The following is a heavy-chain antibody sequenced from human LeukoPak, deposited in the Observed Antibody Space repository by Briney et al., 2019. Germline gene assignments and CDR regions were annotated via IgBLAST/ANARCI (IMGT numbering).Heavy chain of an antibody. Sequence: GGSLRLSCAASGFTFSSYAMHWVRQAPGKGLEWVAVISYDGSNKYYADSVKGRFTISRDNSKNTLYLQMNSLRAEDTAVYYCARDSLWFGDPLGGMDVWGQGTTVTVSS. J-gene: IGHJ6*02. CDR3: ARDSLWFGDPLGGMDV. D-gene: IGHD3-10*01. CDR2: ISYDGSNK. V-gene: IGHV3-30-3*01. CDR1: GFTFSSYA.